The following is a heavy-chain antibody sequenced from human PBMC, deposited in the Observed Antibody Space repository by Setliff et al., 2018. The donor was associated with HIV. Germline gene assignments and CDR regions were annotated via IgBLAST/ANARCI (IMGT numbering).Heavy chain of an antibody. V-gene: IGHV4-31*03. CDR2: IYYSGST. CDR1: GGSISSGGYY. Sequence: PSETLSLTCTVSGGSISSGGYYWSWIRQHPGKGLEWIGYIYYSGSTYYNPSLKSRVTISVDTSKNQFSLKLSSVTAADTAVYYCARATFEQLGNFDYWGQGTLVTVSS. CDR3: ARATFEQLGNFDY. D-gene: IGHD6-6*01. J-gene: IGHJ4*02.